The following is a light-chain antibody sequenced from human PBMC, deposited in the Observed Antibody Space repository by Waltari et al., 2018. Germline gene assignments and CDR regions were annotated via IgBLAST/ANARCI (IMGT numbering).Light chain of an antibody. CDR3: HQYYSIPT. CDR1: RTVLYSSNNKNY. J-gene: IGKJ1*01. Sequence: DIVMTQSPDSLAVSLGERATINCKSSRTVLYSSNNKNYLAWYQQKPDQPPKLLIYWASTRESGVPDRFSGSGSGTDFTLTISSLQAADVAVYYCHQYYSIPTFGQGTKVEIK. V-gene: IGKV4-1*01. CDR2: WAS.